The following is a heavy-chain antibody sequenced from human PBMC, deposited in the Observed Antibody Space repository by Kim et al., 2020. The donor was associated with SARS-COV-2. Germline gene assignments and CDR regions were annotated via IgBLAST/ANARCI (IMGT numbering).Heavy chain of an antibody. CDR3: ARHRTGDADAFDI. J-gene: IGHJ3*02. CDR1: GGSISSSSYY. CDR2: IYYSGST. V-gene: IGHV4-39*01. Sequence: SETLSLTCTVSGGSISSSSYYWGWIRQPPGKGLEWIGSIYYSGSTYYNPSLKSRVTISVDTSKNQFSLKLSSVTAADTAVYYCARHRTGDADAFDIWGQGTMVTVSS. D-gene: IGHD7-27*01.